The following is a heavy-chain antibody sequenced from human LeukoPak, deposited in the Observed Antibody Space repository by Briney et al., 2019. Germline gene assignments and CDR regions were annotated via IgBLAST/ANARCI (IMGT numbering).Heavy chain of an antibody. Sequence: GGSLRLSCAASGFTFSNAWMSWVCQAPGKGLEWVGRIRSKTDGGTTDYAAPVKGRFTISRDDSKNTLYLQMNSLKTGDTAVYYCTTARNMVRGVIPLDYWGQGTLVTVSS. CDR1: GFTFSNAW. CDR3: TTARNMVRGVIPLDY. D-gene: IGHD3-10*01. V-gene: IGHV3-15*01. J-gene: IGHJ4*02. CDR2: IRSKTDGGTT.